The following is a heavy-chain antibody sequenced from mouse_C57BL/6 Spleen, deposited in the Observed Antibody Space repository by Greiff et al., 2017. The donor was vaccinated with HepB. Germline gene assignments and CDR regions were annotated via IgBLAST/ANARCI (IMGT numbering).Heavy chain of an antibody. Sequence: VQLKESGPGLVKPSQSLSLTCSVTGYSITSGYYWNWIRQFPGNKLEWMGYISYDGSNNYNPSLKNRISITRDTSKNQFFLKLNSVTTEDTATYYCARHYTGFAYWGQGTLVTVSA. V-gene: IGHV3-6*01. CDR2: ISYDGSN. CDR1: GYSITSGYY. D-gene: IGHD2-12*01. CDR3: ARHYTGFAY. J-gene: IGHJ3*01.